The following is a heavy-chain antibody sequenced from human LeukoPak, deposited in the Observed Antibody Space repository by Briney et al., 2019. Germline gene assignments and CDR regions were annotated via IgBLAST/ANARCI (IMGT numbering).Heavy chain of an antibody. V-gene: IGHV1-46*01. J-gene: IGHJ4*02. CDR1: GYTFTSYY. CDR3: ATYDSSGYYGSGLANHFDY. D-gene: IGHD3-22*01. Sequence: ASVKVSCKASGYTFTSYYMHWVRQAPGQGLEWMGIINPSGGSTSYAQKFQGRVTMTRDTSTSTVYMELSSLRSKDTAVYYCATYDSSGYYGSGLANHFDYWGQGTLVTVSS. CDR2: INPSGGST.